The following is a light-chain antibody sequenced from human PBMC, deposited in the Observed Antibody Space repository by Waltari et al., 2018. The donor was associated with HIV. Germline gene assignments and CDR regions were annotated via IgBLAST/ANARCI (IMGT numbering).Light chain of an antibody. Sequence: QAVVTQEPSLTVSPGGTVTLTCGSSPGAVTSGHHPYWFQQRPGQAPRTLIYDATNKLSWTPARFSGSLLGGKAALTLSGAQPDDEADYYCLLSYSGARPWVFGGGTKLTVL. V-gene: IGLV7-46*01. J-gene: IGLJ3*02. CDR3: LLSYSGARPWV. CDR1: PGAVTSGHH. CDR2: DAT.